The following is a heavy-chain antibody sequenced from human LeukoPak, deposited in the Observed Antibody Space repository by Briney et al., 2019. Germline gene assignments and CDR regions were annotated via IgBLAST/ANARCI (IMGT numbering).Heavy chain of an antibody. CDR1: GFTFSSYG. CDR3: ARGGQDDLDY. V-gene: IGHV3-48*01. J-gene: IGHJ4*02. CDR2: ISSSSSTI. Sequence: GGSLRLSCAASGFTFSSYGMTWVRQAPGKGLEWVSYISSSSSTIYYADSVKGRFTISRDNAKNSLYLQMNSLRAEDTAVYYCARGGQDDLDYWGQGTLVTVSS. D-gene: IGHD1-26*01.